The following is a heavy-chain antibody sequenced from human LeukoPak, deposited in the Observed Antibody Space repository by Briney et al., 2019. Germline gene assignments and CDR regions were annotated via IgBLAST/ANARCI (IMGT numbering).Heavy chain of an antibody. CDR3: ALGYYDSSGSVYYYGMDV. CDR2: IIPIFGTA. CDR1: GYTFTSYD. Sequence: ASVKVSCKASGYTFTSYDINWVRQAPGQGLEWMGGIIPIFGTANYAQKFQGRVTITADESTSTAYMELSSLRSEDTAVYYCALGYYDSSGSVYYYGMDVWGQGTTVTVSS. D-gene: IGHD3-22*01. J-gene: IGHJ6*02. V-gene: IGHV1-69*13.